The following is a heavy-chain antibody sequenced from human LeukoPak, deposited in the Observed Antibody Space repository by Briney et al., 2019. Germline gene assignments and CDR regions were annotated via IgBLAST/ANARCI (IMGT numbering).Heavy chain of an antibody. D-gene: IGHD3-22*01. CDR2: MSAYNGNT. Sequence: ASVKVSCKASGYTFTSYGISWVRQAPGQGLEWMGWMSAYNGNTNYAQKLQGRVTMTTDTSTSTAYMELRSLRSDDTAVYYCARDGHEVYYYDSSGYQGWFDPWGQGTLVTVSS. CDR1: GYTFTSYG. V-gene: IGHV1-18*01. J-gene: IGHJ5*02. CDR3: ARDGHEVYYYDSSGYQGWFDP.